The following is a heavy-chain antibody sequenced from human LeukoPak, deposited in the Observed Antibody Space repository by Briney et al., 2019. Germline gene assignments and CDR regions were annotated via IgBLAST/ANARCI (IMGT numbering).Heavy chain of an antibody. D-gene: IGHD1-26*01. CDR1: GYSISSGYY. V-gene: IGHV4-38-2*02. CDR2: IYHSGST. Sequence: SETLSLTCTVSGYSISSGYYWGWIRPPPGKGLEWIGSIYHSGSTYYNPSLKSRVTISVDTSKNQFSLKLSSVTAADTAVYYCARTRSGYSTLGYWGQGTLVTVSS. J-gene: IGHJ4*02. CDR3: ARTRSGYSTLGY.